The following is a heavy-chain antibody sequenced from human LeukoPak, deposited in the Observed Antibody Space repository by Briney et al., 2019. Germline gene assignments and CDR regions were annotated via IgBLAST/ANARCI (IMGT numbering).Heavy chain of an antibody. CDR2: IDDNGGT. Sequence: SETLSLTCTVSGGSISNNYWTWIRQPPGQGLEWIGNIDDNGGTNYNPSLKSRVTISVDTSKNQFSLKLSSVTAADTAIYYCARAVSGRFDYWGQGTLVTVSS. CDR1: GGSISNNY. J-gene: IGHJ4*02. CDR3: ARAVSGRFDY. V-gene: IGHV4-59*08. D-gene: IGHD6-19*01.